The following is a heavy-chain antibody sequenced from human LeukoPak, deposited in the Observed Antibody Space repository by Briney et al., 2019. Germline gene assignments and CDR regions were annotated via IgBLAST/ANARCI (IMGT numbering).Heavy chain of an antibody. CDR1: GGSISSYY. CDR3: ARTTVTTSFDY. V-gene: IGHV4-59*08. CDR2: IYYSGST. D-gene: IGHD4-11*01. J-gene: IGHJ4*02. Sequence: SETLSLTCTASGGSISSYYWSWIRQPPGKGLEWIGYIYYSGSTNYNPSLKSRVTISIDTSKNQFSLKLSSVTAADTAVYYCARTTVTTSFDYWGQGTLVTVSS.